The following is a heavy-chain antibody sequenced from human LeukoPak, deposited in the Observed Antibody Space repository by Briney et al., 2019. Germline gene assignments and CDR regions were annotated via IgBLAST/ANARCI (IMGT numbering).Heavy chain of an antibody. CDR3: ARDVFGEAAAGVDY. Sequence: SETLSLTCTVSGGSISSGGSYWSWIRQHPGKGLEWIGYIYYSGSTYYNPSLKSRVTISVDTPKNQFSLKLSSVTAADTAVYYCARDVFGEAAAGVDYWGQGTLVTVSS. J-gene: IGHJ4*02. D-gene: IGHD6-13*01. CDR1: GGSISSGGSY. V-gene: IGHV4-31*03. CDR2: IYYSGST.